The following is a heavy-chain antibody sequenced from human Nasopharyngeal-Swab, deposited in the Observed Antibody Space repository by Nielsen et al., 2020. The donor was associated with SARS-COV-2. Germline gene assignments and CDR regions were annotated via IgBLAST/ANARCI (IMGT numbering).Heavy chain of an antibody. Sequence: SETLSLTCTVSGGSISRYYWSWVRQPPGKGLEWIGYIYYSGSTSYKSSHKSRVTISVDTSKNQFSLKLSSVTAADTAVYYCARGFDPWGQGTLVTVSS. CDR3: ARGFDP. V-gene: IGHV4-59*01. CDR2: IYYSGST. CDR1: GGSISRYY. J-gene: IGHJ5*02.